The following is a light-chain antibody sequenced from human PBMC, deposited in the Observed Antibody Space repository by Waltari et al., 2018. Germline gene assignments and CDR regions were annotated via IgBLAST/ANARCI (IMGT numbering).Light chain of an antibody. J-gene: IGKJ3*01. V-gene: IGKV3-20*01. CDR1: QSVSNY. Sequence: TQSPATLSLSPGDRATLSCRHSQSVSNYLAWYQQKPGQAPRLLIYGASSRATGIPDRFSGSGCGTEFTLTISSLEPEDFAVYYCQKYNSSPFTFGPGTKLDI. CDR2: GAS. CDR3: QKYNSSPFT.